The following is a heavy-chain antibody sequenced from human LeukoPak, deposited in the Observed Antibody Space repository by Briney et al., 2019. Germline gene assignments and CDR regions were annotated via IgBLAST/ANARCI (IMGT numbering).Heavy chain of an antibody. CDR3: TRSGLTGMRTYPRTPSYYYGMDV. CDR1: GGFNGYH. V-gene: IGHV4-34*01. J-gene: IGHJ6*02. Sequence: SETLSLTCAVHGGFNGYHWSWIRQSPGKGLEWIGEITYNGVANYNPSLKVTISVDTSKSLFSLKLSSVTAADTAVYFCTRSGLTGMRTYPRTPSYYYGMDVWGQGTAVTVSS. D-gene: IGHD1/OR15-1a*01. CDR2: ITYNGVA.